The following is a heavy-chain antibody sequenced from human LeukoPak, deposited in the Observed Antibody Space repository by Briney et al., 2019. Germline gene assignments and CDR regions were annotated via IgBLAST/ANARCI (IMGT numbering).Heavy chain of an antibody. J-gene: IGHJ1*01. CDR2: ISSTGYNS. CDR3: AKDIQAAN. Sequence: GGSLRLSCAASGFTFCSAAMTWVRQGPEKGLQWVSLISSTGYNSYYADSVKGRFTVSRDNSKNIVYLQMNSLRAEDTALYYCAKDIQAANWGQGTLVTVSS. D-gene: IGHD5-18*01. V-gene: IGHV3-23*01. CDR1: GFTFCSAA.